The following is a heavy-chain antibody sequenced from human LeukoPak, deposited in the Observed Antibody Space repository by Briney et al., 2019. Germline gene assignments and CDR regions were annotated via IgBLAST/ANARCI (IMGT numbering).Heavy chain of an antibody. CDR1: GFIFDDFG. J-gene: IGHJ4*02. V-gene: IGHV3-20*04. CDR2: INWNGDIT. CDR3: TRDETGIDY. D-gene: IGHD1-1*01. Sequence: GGSLRLSCAASGFIFDDFGMTWVRQAPGKGLEWVSSINWNGDITPYADSVKGRFTISRDNAKNALYLQMNSLRPEDTALYFCTRDETGIDYWGQGTLVTVSS.